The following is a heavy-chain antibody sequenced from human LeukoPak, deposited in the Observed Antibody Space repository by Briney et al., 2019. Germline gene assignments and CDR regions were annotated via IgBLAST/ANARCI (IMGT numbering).Heavy chain of an antibody. D-gene: IGHD6-6*01. J-gene: IGHJ6*03. Sequence: SETLSLTCAVYSEPFIGYYWSWIRQPPGKGLEWIGEINHSGSTNYNPSLKSRVTISVDTSKNQFSLKLSSVTAADTAVYYCARHLGHMGRIAARRYYMDVWGKGTTVTVSS. V-gene: IGHV4-34*01. CDR3: ARHLGHMGRIAARRYYMDV. CDR1: SEPFIGYY. CDR2: INHSGST.